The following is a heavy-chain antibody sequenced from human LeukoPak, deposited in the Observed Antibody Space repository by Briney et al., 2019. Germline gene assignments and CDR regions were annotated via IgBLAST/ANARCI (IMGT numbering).Heavy chain of an antibody. CDR1: GFTFSSYA. CDR3: GKDQNVAAAGIPYDY. J-gene: IGHJ4*02. Sequence: GGSLRLSCSASGFTFSSYALSWVRQAPGKGLEWVSGIIGSGGSAYYADSVKGRFTISRDNSKDTLYLQMSSLRAEDTAVYYCGKDQNVAAAGIPYDYWGQGTLVTVSS. CDR2: IIGSGGSA. D-gene: IGHD6-13*01. V-gene: IGHV3-23*01.